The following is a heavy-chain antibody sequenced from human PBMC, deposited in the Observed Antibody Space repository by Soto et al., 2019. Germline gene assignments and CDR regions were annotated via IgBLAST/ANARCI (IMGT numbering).Heavy chain of an antibody. J-gene: IGHJ6*03. CDR1: SGSISSYY. V-gene: IGHV4-59*01. CDR2: IYYSGST. CDR3: ARSYSSTYYYYYYMDV. D-gene: IGHD6-13*01. Sequence: PSETLSLTCTVSSGSISSYYWSWIRQPPGKGLEWIGYIYYSGSTNYNPSLKSRVTISVDTSKNQFSLKLSSVTAADTAVYYCARSYSSTYYYYYYMDVWGKGTTVTVSS.